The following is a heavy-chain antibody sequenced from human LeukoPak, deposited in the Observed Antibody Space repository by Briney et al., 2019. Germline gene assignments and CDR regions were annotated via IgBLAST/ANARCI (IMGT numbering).Heavy chain of an antibody. V-gene: IGHV3-30*18. CDR1: GFTFSSYG. J-gene: IGHJ4*02. Sequence: GGSLRLSCAASGFTFSSYGMPWVRQAPGKGLEWVAVISYDGSNKYYADSVKGRFTISRDNSKNTLYLQMNSLRAEDTAVYYCAKDITSGSYAYFDYWGQGTLVTVSS. CDR2: ISYDGSNK. CDR3: AKDITSGSYAYFDY. D-gene: IGHD1-26*01.